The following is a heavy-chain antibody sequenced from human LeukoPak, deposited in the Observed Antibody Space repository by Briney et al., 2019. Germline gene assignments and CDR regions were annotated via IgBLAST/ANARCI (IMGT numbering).Heavy chain of an antibody. CDR1: GGSISSSHW. D-gene: IGHD2-2*01. V-gene: IGHV4-4*02. J-gene: IGHJ4*02. Sequence: SETLSLTCAVSGGSISSSHWWSWVRQPPGKGLEWIGEIFHGGNTNYSPSLKSRVTISVDQSKNQFSLKLRSVTAADTAVYYCARTHTGYCSSSSCIQTFDYWGQGTLVTVSS. CDR3: ARTHTGYCSSSSCIQTFDY. CDR2: IFHGGNT.